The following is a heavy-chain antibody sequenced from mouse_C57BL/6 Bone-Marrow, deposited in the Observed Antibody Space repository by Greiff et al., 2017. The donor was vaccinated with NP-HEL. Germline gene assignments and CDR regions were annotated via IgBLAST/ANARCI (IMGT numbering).Heavy chain of an antibody. V-gene: IGHV1-15*01. CDR3: PYSNYVWFAY. D-gene: IGHD2-5*01. Sequence: VQLQESGAELVRPGASVTLSCKASGYTFTDYEMHWVKQTPVHGLEWIGAIDPETGGTAYNQKFKGKAILTADKSSSTAYMELRSLTSEDSAVYYSPYSNYVWFAYWGQGTLVTVSA. CDR2: IDPETGGT. CDR1: GYTFTDYE. J-gene: IGHJ3*01.